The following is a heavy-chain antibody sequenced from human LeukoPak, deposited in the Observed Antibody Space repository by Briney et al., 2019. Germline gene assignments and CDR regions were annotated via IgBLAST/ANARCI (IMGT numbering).Heavy chain of an antibody. D-gene: IGHD6-19*01. Sequence: GGSLRLSCAASGFTFSSYWMSWVRQAPGKGLEWVAFIRYDGSNKYYADSVKGRFTISRDNSKNTLYLQMNSLRAEDTAVYYCAKSSTKSSGWFKGRSYWFDPWGQGTLVTVSS. CDR2: IRYDGSNK. CDR3: AKSSTKSSGWFKGRSYWFDP. CDR1: GFTFSSYW. V-gene: IGHV3-30*02. J-gene: IGHJ5*02.